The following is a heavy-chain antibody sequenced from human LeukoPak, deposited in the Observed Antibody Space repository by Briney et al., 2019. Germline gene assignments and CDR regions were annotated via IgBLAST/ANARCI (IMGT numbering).Heavy chain of an antibody. J-gene: IGHJ5*02. D-gene: IGHD3-22*01. CDR2: ISYDGSKK. Sequence: GGSLRLSCAASGFTFSNYAMHWVRQAPGKGLEWVAVISYDGSKKYYADSLKGRFTISRDNSKNTLFLQVNSLRAEDTAVYYCGRSQNYNDSSGYSSWGQGTLVTVSS. CDR1: GFTFSNYA. CDR3: GRSQNYNDSSGYSS. V-gene: IGHV3-30*04.